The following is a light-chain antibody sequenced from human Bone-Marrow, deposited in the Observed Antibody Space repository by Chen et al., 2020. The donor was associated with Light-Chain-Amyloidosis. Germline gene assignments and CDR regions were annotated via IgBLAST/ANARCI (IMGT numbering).Light chain of an antibody. J-gene: IGLJ2*01. CDR2: RDT. Sequence: SYELTQPPSVSVSPGQTPRITCSGDDLPTKYAYWYQQKPGQAPVLVIHRDTDRPSGISERFSGSSSGTTATLTISGVQAEDEADYHCQSADSSGTYEVIFGGGTKLTVL. V-gene: IGLV3-25*03. CDR1: DLPTKY. CDR3: QSADSSGTYEVI.